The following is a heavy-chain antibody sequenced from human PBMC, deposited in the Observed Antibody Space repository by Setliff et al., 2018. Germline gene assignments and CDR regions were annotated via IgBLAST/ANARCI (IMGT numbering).Heavy chain of an antibody. CDR2: INHSGSS. J-gene: IGHJ4*02. Sequence: SETLSLTCAVYGGSFSDYYWTWIRQPPGKGLEWIGEINHSGSSNYNPSLKSRLTISVDTSKNQFSLRLNSVTAADTAVYYCARAPGRNIRGDYWGQGALVTVSS. CDR1: GGSFSDYY. CDR3: ARAPGRNIRGDY. D-gene: IGHD3-10*01. V-gene: IGHV4-34*01.